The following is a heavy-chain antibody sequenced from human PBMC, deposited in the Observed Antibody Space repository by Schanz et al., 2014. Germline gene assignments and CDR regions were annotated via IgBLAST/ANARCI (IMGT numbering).Heavy chain of an antibody. J-gene: IGHJ4*02. CDR2: IYSSGST. Sequence: DVQLVDSGGGLVQPGGSLRLSCAASGFTVSNSYIHWVRQAPGKGLEWVSTIYSSGSTYYADSVRGRFTISRDNSMNTVYLQMNSLRAEDTAVYYCARDKVVGATIDWGQGTLVTVSS. CDR1: GFTVSNSY. CDR3: ARDKVVGATID. V-gene: IGHV3-53*01. D-gene: IGHD1-26*01.